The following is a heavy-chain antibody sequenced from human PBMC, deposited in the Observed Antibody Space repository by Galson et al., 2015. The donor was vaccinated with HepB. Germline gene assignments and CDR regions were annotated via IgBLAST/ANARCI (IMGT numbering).Heavy chain of an antibody. D-gene: IGHD2-8*02. CDR2: IIPILGIA. CDR1: GGTFSSYA. CDR3: ARVRRYCTGGVCPGFDY. V-gene: IGHV1-69*10. Sequence: SVKVSCKASGGTFSSYAISWVRQAPGQGPEWMGGIIPILGIANYAQKFQGRVTITADKSTSTAYMELSSLRSEDTAVYYSARVRRYCTGGVCPGFDYWGQGTLVTVSS. J-gene: IGHJ4*02.